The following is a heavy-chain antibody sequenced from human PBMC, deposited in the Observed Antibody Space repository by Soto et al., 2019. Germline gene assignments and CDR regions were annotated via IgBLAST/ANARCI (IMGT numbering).Heavy chain of an antibody. J-gene: IGHJ4*02. CDR2: ISSSSSTI. CDR1: CGSISSGGYS. D-gene: IGHD3-22*01. CDR3: ARGMYYYDSSGWAY. Sequence: ETLSLTCAVSCGSISSGGYSWSWVRQAPGKGLEWVSYISSSSSTIYYADSVKGRFTISRDNAKNSLYLQMNSLRDEDTAVYYCARGMYYYDSSGWAYWGQGTLVTVS. V-gene: IGHV3-48*02.